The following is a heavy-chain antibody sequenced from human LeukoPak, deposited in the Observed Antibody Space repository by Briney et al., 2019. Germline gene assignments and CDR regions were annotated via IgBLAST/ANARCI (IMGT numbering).Heavy chain of an antibody. Sequence: TGGSLRLSCAASGFTFSSYAMSWVRQAPGKGLEWVSAISGSGGSTYYADSVKGRFTISRDNSKNTLYLQMNSLRAEDTAVYYCAKVGKRHSSGWYDYWGQGTLVTVSS. J-gene: IGHJ4*02. V-gene: IGHV3-23*01. CDR1: GFTFSSYA. D-gene: IGHD6-19*01. CDR3: AKVGKRHSSGWYDY. CDR2: ISGSGGST.